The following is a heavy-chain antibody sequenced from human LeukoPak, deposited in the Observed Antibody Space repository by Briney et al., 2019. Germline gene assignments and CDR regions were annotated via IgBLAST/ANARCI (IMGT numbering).Heavy chain of an antibody. CDR3: VSWAVGTSDVASFDY. CDR2: ITRSSGAT. J-gene: IGHJ4*02. Sequence: GASVRVSCKASGYTFTDYYIHWVRQAPKQGFEWMGWITRSSGATKFGQRFQGRVTLTRDTSISTFYMEMSNLRSDDAAVYYCVSWAVGTSDVASFDYWGQGTLVTVSS. CDR1: GYTFTDYY. V-gene: IGHV1-2*02. D-gene: IGHD2-21*01.